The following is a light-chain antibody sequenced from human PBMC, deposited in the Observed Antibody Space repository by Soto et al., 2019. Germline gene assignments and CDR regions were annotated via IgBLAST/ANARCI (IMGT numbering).Light chain of an antibody. J-gene: IGKJ1*01. V-gene: IGKV3-20*01. CDR1: QNIRGTE. CDR3: QDYGTSHPWT. Sequence: EVVLTQSPGALSLSPGEGVTLSCRASQNIRGTELAWYRQKRGQAPRLLIYGGSSRAEGIPDRFSGRWTGTNCTLTISRLEPEDSAVYYCQDYGTSHPWTFGQGTKLEIK. CDR2: GGS.